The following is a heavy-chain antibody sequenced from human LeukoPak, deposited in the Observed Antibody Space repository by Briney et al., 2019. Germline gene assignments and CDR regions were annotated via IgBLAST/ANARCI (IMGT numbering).Heavy chain of an antibody. Sequence: GRSLRLSCAASGFTFDDYAMHWVRQAPGKGLEWVSGISWNSGSIGYADSVKGRFTISRDNAKNSLYLQMNSLRAEDTALYYCAKGLSLTVIYYGMDVWGQGTTVTVSS. V-gene: IGHV3-9*01. CDR1: GFTFDDYA. D-gene: IGHD4-17*01. J-gene: IGHJ6*02. CDR2: ISWNSGSI. CDR3: AKGLSLTVIYYGMDV.